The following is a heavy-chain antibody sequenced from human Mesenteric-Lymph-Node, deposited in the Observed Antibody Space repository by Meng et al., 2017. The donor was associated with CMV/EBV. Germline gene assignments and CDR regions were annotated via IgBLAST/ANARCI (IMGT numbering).Heavy chain of an antibody. CDR1: PFTFPGYY. CDR3: ARGGRAYNGPSDH. CDR2: MNPHSGYT. D-gene: IGHD2-8*01. V-gene: IGHV1-2*02. Sequence: ASVKVSCKGSPFTFPGYYIHWVRQAPGQGLEWMGWMNPHSGYTNYVQRFQGRVTMTRDTSISTAYMELSSLISDDTAVYYCARGGRAYNGPSDHWGQGTLVTVSS. J-gene: IGHJ4*02.